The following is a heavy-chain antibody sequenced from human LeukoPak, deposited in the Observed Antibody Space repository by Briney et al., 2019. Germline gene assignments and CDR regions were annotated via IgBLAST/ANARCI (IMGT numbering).Heavy chain of an antibody. D-gene: IGHD1-26*01. CDR2: IQNDGGNK. CDR1: GFTFSDYG. Sequence: TGGSLRLSCAASGFTFSDYGIHWVRQAPGKGLEWVAFIQNDGGNKYYADSVKGRFTISRDNSKNTLYLHMNSLRPEATAVYHCAKDEIQGVVGAGPGYWGQGTLVTVSS. CDR3: AKDEIQGVVGAGPGY. J-gene: IGHJ4*02. V-gene: IGHV3-30*02.